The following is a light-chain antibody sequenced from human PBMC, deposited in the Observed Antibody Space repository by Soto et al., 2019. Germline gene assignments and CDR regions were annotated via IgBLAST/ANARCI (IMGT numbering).Light chain of an antibody. V-gene: IGKV1-5*03. CDR3: QQYNSYSRT. CDR2: KAS. J-gene: IGKJ1*01. Sequence: DIQMTQSPSTLSASVGDRVTITCRANQSISNWLAWYQKKPGKVPKLLIYKASNLDYGVPSRFSGSGSGTEFTLTISSLQPDDFATYYCQQYNSYSRTFGQGTKVEAK. CDR1: QSISNW.